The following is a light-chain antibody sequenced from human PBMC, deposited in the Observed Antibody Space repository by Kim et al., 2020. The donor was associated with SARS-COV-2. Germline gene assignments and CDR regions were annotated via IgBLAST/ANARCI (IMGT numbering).Light chain of an antibody. Sequence: PGKTVRITCGGNNIGSKSVHWYQQKPGQAPVLVIYYDSDRPSGIPERFSGSNSGNTATLTISRVEAGDEADYYCQVWDSSSDHPGVFGTGTKVTVL. V-gene: IGLV3-21*04. CDR3: QVWDSSSDHPGV. CDR1: NIGSKS. J-gene: IGLJ1*01. CDR2: YDS.